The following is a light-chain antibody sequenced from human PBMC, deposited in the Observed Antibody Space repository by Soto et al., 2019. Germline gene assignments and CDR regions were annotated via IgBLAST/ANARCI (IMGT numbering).Light chain of an antibody. CDR1: QDISNF. Sequence: TQSPATLSASVGDRVTITCQASQDISNFLNWYHQAPGKAPQLLIYDVSNLQPGVASRFSGSGSGTDFTFTISTLQPEDIGTFYCQQYDKQPVTFGGGTKVEIK. V-gene: IGKV1-33*01. J-gene: IGKJ4*01. CDR2: DVS. CDR3: QQYDKQPVT.